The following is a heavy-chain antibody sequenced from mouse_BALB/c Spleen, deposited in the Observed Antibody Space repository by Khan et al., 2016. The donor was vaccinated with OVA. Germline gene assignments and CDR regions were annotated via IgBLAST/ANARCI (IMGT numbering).Heavy chain of an antibody. V-gene: IGHV1-7*01. Sequence: QVQLQQSGAELAKPGASVKMSCTASGYTFINYWIFWVKQRPGQGLEWIGYINTSTGYTEYNQNFKDKATLTADKSSSTAYLPLRRLTSEDSAIYYCARRGLRWDFDYWGQGTTLTVSS. J-gene: IGHJ2*01. D-gene: IGHD1-1*01. CDR3: ARRGLRWDFDY. CDR1: GYTFINYW. CDR2: INTSTGYT.